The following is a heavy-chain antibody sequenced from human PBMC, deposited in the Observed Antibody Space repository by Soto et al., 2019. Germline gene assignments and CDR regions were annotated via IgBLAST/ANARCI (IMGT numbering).Heavy chain of an antibody. Sequence: GESLKISCKGSGYSFTSYWISWVRQMPGKGLEGMGRIDPSDSYTNYSPSFQGHVTISADKSISTAYLQWSSLKASDTAMYYCASSDGSGSDYYYYGMDVWGQGTTVTVSS. CDR1: GYSFTSYW. V-gene: IGHV5-10-1*01. CDR3: ASSDGSGSDYYYYGMDV. D-gene: IGHD3-10*01. CDR2: IDPSDSYT. J-gene: IGHJ6*02.